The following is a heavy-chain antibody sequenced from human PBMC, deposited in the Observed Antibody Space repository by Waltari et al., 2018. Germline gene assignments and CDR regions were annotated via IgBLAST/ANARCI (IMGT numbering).Heavy chain of an antibody. Sequence: EVQLLESGGGLVQPGGSLLLSCAPPGFPFGSPWMHWVRQVPGKGLVWVSRINSDGTITAYAESVKGRFTISRDNAENTLYLHMSSLRAEVTAIYYCAKECVDTAICDYWSQGSLVTVSS. CDR3: AKECVDTAICDY. V-gene: IGHV3-74*01. CDR1: GFPFGSPW. J-gene: IGHJ4*02. D-gene: IGHD5-18*01. CDR2: INSDGTIT.